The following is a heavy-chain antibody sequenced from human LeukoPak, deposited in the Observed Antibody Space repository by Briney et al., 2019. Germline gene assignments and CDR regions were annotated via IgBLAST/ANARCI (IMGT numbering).Heavy chain of an antibody. Sequence: PSETLSLTCSVSGGSISSGSYYWSWIRQPAGKGLEWIGRIYTTGSTNYNPSLKSRVTISVDTSKNQFSLKLSSVTAADTAVYYCAREGFGSSTRRNFDYWGQGTLVTVSS. CDR2: IYTTGST. D-gene: IGHD6-6*01. V-gene: IGHV4-61*02. CDR3: AREGFGSSTRRNFDY. CDR1: GGSISSGSYY. J-gene: IGHJ4*02.